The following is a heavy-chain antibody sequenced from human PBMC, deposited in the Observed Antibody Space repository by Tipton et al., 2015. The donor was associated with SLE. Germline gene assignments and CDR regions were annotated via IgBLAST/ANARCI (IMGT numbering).Heavy chain of an antibody. D-gene: IGHD4-17*01. CDR2: IKQDGSEK. Sequence: SLRLSYAASGFTFSSYWMSWVRQAPGKGLEWVANIKQDGSEKYYVDSVKGRFTISRDNAKNSLYLQMNSLRAEDTAVYYCAKAYGDPHYYYYYGMDVWGQGTTVTVSS. CDR3: AKAYGDPHYYYYYGMDV. J-gene: IGHJ6*02. CDR1: GFTFSSYW. V-gene: IGHV3-7*01.